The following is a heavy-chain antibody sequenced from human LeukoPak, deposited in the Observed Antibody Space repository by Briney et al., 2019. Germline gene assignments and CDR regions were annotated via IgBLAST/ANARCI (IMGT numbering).Heavy chain of an antibody. D-gene: IGHD1-26*01. CDR1: GYTFTSYG. Sequence: GASVKVSCKASGYTFTSYGISWVRQAPGQGREWMGWISAYNGNTNYAQKLQGRVTMTTDTSTSAAYLQLSDLRSDDSAVYYYPSNPLSRELDIVDYWGQGTLVTVSS. J-gene: IGHJ4*02. CDR3: PSNPLSRELDIVDY. V-gene: IGHV1-18*01. CDR2: ISAYNGNT.